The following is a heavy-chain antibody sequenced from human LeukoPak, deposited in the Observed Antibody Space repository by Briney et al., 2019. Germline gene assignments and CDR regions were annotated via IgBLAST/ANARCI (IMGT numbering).Heavy chain of an antibody. CDR2: IIPIFGTA. CDR3: ARVIKYSSSSRWFDP. V-gene: IGHV1-69*01. D-gene: IGHD6-6*01. CDR1: GGTFSSYA. J-gene: IGHJ5*02. Sequence: SVKVSCKASGGTFSSYAISWVRQAPGQGLEWMGGIIPIFGTANYAQKFQGRVTITADESTSTAYMELSSLRSEDTAVYCCARVIKYSSSSRWFDPWGQGTLVTVSS.